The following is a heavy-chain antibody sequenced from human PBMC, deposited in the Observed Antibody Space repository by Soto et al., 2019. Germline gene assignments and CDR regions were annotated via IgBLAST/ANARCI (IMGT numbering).Heavy chain of an antibody. CDR1: GVTFRSFT. J-gene: IGHJ5*02. D-gene: IGHD6-13*01. CDR3: TRDASRDSSARGWFDP. Sequence: PGGSLRLSCTVSGVTFRSFTMNWVRQAPGKGLEWVSTISSNSAYIYYTDALRGRFTISRDNAKNSLHLQMNSLRAEDTAVYYCTRDASRDSSARGWFDPWGPGTLVTVSS. CDR2: ISSNSAYI. V-gene: IGHV3-21*01.